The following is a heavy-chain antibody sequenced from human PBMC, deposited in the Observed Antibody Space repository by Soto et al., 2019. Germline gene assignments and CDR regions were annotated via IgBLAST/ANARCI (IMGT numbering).Heavy chain of an antibody. J-gene: IGHJ6*02. CDR1: GFSLSTSGVG. CDR3: APSRRLSGYEYYYYYYAMDV. Sequence: QITLKESGPTLVKPTQTLTLTCTFSGFSLSTSGVGVGWIRQPPGKALEWLALIWDDDKRYSPSLKSRLTIPKDTSNNQVVLTMTNMDPVDTATYYCAPSRRLSGYEYYYYYYAMDVWGQGTTVTVSS. V-gene: IGHV2-5*02. CDR2: IWDDDK. D-gene: IGHD5-12*01.